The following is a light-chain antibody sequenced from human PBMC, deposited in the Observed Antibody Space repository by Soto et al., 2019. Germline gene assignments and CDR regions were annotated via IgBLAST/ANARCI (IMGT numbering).Light chain of an antibody. Sequence: QSVLTQPPSVSAAPGQKVTISCSGSSSNIGGNSVSWYQQLPGTAPKLIIYDDNTRPSGIPDRFSGSKSGTSATLGITGFQTGDEADYYCGSWDSRLSAYVFGTSTKVTVL. J-gene: IGLJ1*01. V-gene: IGLV1-51*01. CDR1: SSNIGGNS. CDR3: GSWDSRLSAYV. CDR2: DDN.